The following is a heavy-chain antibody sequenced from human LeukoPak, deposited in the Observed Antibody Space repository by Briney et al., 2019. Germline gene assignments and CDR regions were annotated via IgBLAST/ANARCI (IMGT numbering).Heavy chain of an antibody. CDR1: GFTFDDYG. CDR2: INWNGGST. Sequence: PGGSLRLSCAASGFTFDDYGMSWVRQAPGKGLEWVSGINWNGGSTGYADSVKGRFTISRDNAKNSLYLQMNSLRAEDTALYYCARALDSTPYYDFWSGYYKIDFFDYWGQGTLVTVSS. CDR3: ARALDSTPYYDFWSGYYKIDFFDY. J-gene: IGHJ4*02. V-gene: IGHV3-20*04. D-gene: IGHD3-3*01.